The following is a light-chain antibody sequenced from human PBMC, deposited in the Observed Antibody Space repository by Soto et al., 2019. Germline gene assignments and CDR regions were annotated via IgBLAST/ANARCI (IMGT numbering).Light chain of an antibody. J-gene: IGLJ1*01. Sequence: QSVLTQPASVSGSPGQSITISCTGTSGDIGSYNRVSWYQQHPGKAPKLIIYEVTDRPSGVSNRSSGSKSGNTASLTISGLQAEDEAEYYCSSYTNINTRACVFGTGPKVTVL. CDR2: EVT. CDR3: SSYTNINTRACV. CDR1: SGDIGSYNR. V-gene: IGLV2-14*01.